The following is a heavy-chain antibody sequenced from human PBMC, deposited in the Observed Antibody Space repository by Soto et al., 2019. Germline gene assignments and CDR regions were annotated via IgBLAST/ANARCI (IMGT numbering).Heavy chain of an antibody. CDR3: ARGMAGPLHWFDP. J-gene: IGHJ5*02. Sequence: QVQLVQSGAEVKKPGASVKVSCKASGYTFTSYAMHWVRQAPGQRLEWMGWINAGNGNTKYSQTFQGRVTITRDTSASTAYMELSSLRSEDTAVYYCARGMAGPLHWFDPCGKGALVTVSS. CDR1: GYTFTSYA. V-gene: IGHV1-3*01. D-gene: IGHD6-19*01. CDR2: INAGNGNT.